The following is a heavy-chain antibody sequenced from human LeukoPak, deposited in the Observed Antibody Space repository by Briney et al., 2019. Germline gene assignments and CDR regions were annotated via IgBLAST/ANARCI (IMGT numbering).Heavy chain of an antibody. D-gene: IGHD3-9*01. J-gene: IGHJ4*02. CDR3: ARSPDILTGENFDY. CDR1: GYTFTGYY. Sequence: ASVKVSCKASGYTFTGYYMHWVRQAPGQGLEWMGWINPKSGGTNEAQKFHDRVTMTRDTSIRTAYMEVSRLRSDDTAVYYCARSPDILTGENFDYWGQGTLVTVSS. CDR2: INPKSGGT. V-gene: IGHV1-2*02.